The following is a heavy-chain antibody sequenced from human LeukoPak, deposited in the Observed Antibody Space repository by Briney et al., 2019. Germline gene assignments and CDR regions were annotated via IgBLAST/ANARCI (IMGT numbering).Heavy chain of an antibody. CDR3: ARDGSVAGYDY. CDR1: GDSISSYY. J-gene: IGHJ4*02. Sequence: SETLSLTCTVSGDSISSYYWSWIRQPPGKGLEWIGYIYYSGSTNYNPSLKSRVTISVDTSKNQFSLKLSSVTAADTAVYYCARDGSVAGYDYWGQGTLVTVSS. V-gene: IGHV4-59*01. D-gene: IGHD6-19*01. CDR2: IYYSGST.